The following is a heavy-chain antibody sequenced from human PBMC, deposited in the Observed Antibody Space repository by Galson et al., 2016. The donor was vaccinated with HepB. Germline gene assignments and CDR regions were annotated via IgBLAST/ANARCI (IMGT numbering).Heavy chain of an antibody. V-gene: IGHV1-2*02. CDR2: INPNSGGT. J-gene: IGHJ5*02. Sequence: SVKVSCKASGYTLTGYYMHWVRQAPGQGLEWMGWINPNSGGTKFAQEFQGRVTMTRDTSISAAYMELSRLRSDDTAVYYCVRGSRRSSWYLVDPYNWFDPWGQGTLVTVSS. CDR3: VRGSRRSSWYLVDPYNWFDP. D-gene: IGHD6-13*01. CDR1: GYTLTGYY.